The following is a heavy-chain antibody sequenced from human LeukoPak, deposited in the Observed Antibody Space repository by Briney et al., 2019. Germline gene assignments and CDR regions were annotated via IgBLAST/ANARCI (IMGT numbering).Heavy chain of an antibody. CDR2: IKQDGSEK. J-gene: IGHJ4*02. V-gene: IGHV3-7*01. Sequence: GSLRLSCAASGFIFSNYWMSWVRQAPGKGLEWVANIKQDGSEKYYVDSVKGRFTMSRDNAKKSLYVQMNSLRVEDTAVYYCARGAYYDYVWGSYLFDYWGQGTLVTVSS. CDR1: GFIFSNYW. CDR3: ARGAYYDYVWGSYLFDY. D-gene: IGHD3-16*02.